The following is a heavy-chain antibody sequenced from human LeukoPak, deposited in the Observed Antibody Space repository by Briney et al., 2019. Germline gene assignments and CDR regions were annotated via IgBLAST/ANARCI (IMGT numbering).Heavy chain of an antibody. Sequence: GGSLRLSCAASGFTFSNAWMSWVRQAPGKGLEWVGRIKSKTDGGTTDYAAPVKGRFTISRDDSKNTLYLQMNSLKTEDTAVYYCTTELIPYYYDSSGYYSIDYWGQGTLVTVS. D-gene: IGHD3-22*01. V-gene: IGHV3-15*01. J-gene: IGHJ4*02. CDR1: GFTFSNAW. CDR3: TTELIPYYYDSSGYYSIDY. CDR2: IKSKTDGGTT.